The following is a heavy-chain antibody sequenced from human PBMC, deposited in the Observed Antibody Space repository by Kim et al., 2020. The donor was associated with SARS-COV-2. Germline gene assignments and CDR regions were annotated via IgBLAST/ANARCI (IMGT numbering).Heavy chain of an antibody. D-gene: IGHD3-16*01. CDR1: GFTFIDYW. CDR3: ARQWGGWFDT. V-gene: IGHV3-7*01. J-gene: IGHJ5*02. Sequence: GGSLRLSCAASGFTFIDYWMSWVRQDPGKGLEWVANMKEDGSEKNYGDSVKGRFTISRDNVKNSLYLQMNSLRAEDTAVYYCARQWGGWFDTWGQGTLVTVSS. CDR2: MKEDGSEK.